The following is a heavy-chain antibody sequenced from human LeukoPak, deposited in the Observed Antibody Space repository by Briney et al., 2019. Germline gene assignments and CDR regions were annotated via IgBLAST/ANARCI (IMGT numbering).Heavy chain of an antibody. D-gene: IGHD7-27*01. Sequence: GRSLRLSCAASGFTFISYGMHWVRQAPGKGLEWVSAASVSGGSTFYADSVKGRFTISRDKSKNTLYLQMNSLRAEDTAVYYCAKDRDLTGDRKAGYFHCWGQGALVSVCS. CDR2: ASVSGGST. J-gene: IGHJ4*02. CDR3: AKDRDLTGDRKAGYFHC. CDR1: GFTFISYG. V-gene: IGHV3-23*01.